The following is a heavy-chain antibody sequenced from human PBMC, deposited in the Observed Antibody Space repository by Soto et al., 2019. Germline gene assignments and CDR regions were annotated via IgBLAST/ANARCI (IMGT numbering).Heavy chain of an antibody. J-gene: IGHJ5*02. CDR1: GGTFSSYA. D-gene: IGHD6-13*01. Sequence: QVQLVQSGAELKKPGSSVKVSCKASGGTFSSYAISWVRQAPGQGLEWMGGIIPIFGTANYAQKFQGRVTIXXDASTSTAYMDLSRLTSGDTAIYYCARGAQSGSWGEGWFDPWGQGTLVTVSS. CDR2: IIPIFGTA. V-gene: IGHV1-69*05. CDR3: ARGAQSGSWGEGWFDP.